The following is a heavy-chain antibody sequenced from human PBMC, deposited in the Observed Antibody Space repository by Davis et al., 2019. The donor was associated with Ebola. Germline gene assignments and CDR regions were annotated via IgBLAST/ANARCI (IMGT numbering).Heavy chain of an antibody. CDR3: TRDGTRDSLVY. Sequence: PGGSLRLSCAASGFTFRSYAMHWVRQAPGKGLERVALIWFDGSNKYYRDSVKGRFTISRDNAKDSLYLQMNSLTAEDTAVYYCTRDGTRDSLVYWGQGTLVTVSS. V-gene: IGHV3-33*01. CDR1: GFTFRSYA. D-gene: IGHD1-1*01. CDR2: IWFDGSNK. J-gene: IGHJ4*02.